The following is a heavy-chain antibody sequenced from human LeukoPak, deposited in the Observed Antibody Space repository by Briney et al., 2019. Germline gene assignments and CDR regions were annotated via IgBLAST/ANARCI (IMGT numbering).Heavy chain of an antibody. CDR3: AKAGNVIVVAQIDY. D-gene: IGHD3-22*01. V-gene: IGHV3-23*01. CDR2: ISGSGGST. CDR1: GFTFSNYA. J-gene: IGHJ4*02. Sequence: GGSLRLSCAASGFTFSNYAMSWVRQAPGKGLEWVSSISGSGGSTYYADSVEGRFTISRDNSKNTLYLQMNNLRAEDTAVYYCAKAGNVIVVAQIDYWGQGTLVTVSS.